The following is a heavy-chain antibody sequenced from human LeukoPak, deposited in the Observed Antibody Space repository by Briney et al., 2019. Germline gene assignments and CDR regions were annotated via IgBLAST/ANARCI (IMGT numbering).Heavy chain of an antibody. CDR2: IYYTGST. Sequence: SETLSLTCTVSGGSVNTNTYYWCWIRQPPGKGLEWIGYIYYTGSTNYNPSLKSRVTISIDTSKNQFSLKLTSVTAADTAVYYCSRELRSFDWLIVDYWGQGTLVTVSS. CDR3: SRELRSFDWLIVDY. J-gene: IGHJ4*02. CDR1: GGSVNTNTYY. D-gene: IGHD3-9*01. V-gene: IGHV4-61*01.